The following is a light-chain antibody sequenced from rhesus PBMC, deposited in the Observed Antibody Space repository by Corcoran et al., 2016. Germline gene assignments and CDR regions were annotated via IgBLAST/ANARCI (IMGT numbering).Light chain of an antibody. J-gene: IGKJ3*01. V-gene: IGKV1-21*01. CDR2: KAS. CDR3: QPYNSAPFT. CDR1: QGISSW. Sequence: DIQMTQSPSSLSASVGDRVTITCRASQGISSWLVWYQQKSGKAPKLLIYKASSLQSGVPSRFSGSGPGTAFTLTISSLQPEDFATYYCQPYNSAPFTFGPGTKLDIK.